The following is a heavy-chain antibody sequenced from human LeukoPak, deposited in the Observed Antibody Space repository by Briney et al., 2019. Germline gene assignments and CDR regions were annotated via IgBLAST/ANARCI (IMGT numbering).Heavy chain of an antibody. CDR1: GFNLDDYA. J-gene: IGHJ3*01. D-gene: IGHD1-26*01. V-gene: IGHV3-9*01. Sequence: PGGSLRLSCAASGFNLDDYAMHWVRHAPGQGLEWVSSISWDGRNMAYAASVKGRFTISRDNAQNSLYLQMYSLKIEDTAFYYCIKDMGFDLLKDAFDLWGQGMLVTVSS. CDR2: ISWDGRNM. CDR3: IKDMGFDLLKDAFDL.